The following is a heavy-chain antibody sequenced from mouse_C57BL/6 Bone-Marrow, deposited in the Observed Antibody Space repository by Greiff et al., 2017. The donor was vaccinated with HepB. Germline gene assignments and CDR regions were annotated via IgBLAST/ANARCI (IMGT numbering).Heavy chain of an antibody. Sequence: QVQLQQPGAELVKPGASVKVSCKASGYTFTSYWMHWVKQRPGQGLEWIGRIHPSDSDTNYNQKFKGKATLTVDKSSSTAYMQLSSLTYEDSAVYYCARWLLYYGSSYGDFDVWGTGTTVTVSP. CDR3: ARWLLYYGSSYGDFDV. V-gene: IGHV1-74*01. J-gene: IGHJ1*03. CDR1: GYTFTSYW. CDR2: IHPSDSDT. D-gene: IGHD1-1*01.